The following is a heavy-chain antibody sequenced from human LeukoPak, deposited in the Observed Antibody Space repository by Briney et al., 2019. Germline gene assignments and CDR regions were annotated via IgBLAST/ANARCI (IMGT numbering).Heavy chain of an antibody. Sequence: GASVKVSCKASGYTFTGYYMHWVRQAPGQGLEWMGWINPNSGGTNYAQKFQGRVTMTRDTSISTAYMELSRLRSDDTAVYYCATPSASGFPWYFDLWGRGTLVTVSS. CDR1: GYTFTGYY. CDR3: ATPSASGFPWYFDL. V-gene: IGHV1-2*02. CDR2: INPNSGGT. D-gene: IGHD3-10*01. J-gene: IGHJ2*01.